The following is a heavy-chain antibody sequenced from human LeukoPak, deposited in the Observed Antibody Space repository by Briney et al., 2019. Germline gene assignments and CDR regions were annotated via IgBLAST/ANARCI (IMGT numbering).Heavy chain of an antibody. Sequence: SETLSLTCAVYGGSFSGYYWSWIRQPPGKGLEWIGEINHSGSTNYNPSLKSRVTIPIDTSKNQLSLQLTSVTAADTAVYYCARVTDWNDLDYWGPGTLVTVSS. CDR2: INHSGST. J-gene: IGHJ4*02. CDR3: ARVTDWNDLDY. CDR1: GGSFSGYY. V-gene: IGHV4-34*01. D-gene: IGHD1-1*01.